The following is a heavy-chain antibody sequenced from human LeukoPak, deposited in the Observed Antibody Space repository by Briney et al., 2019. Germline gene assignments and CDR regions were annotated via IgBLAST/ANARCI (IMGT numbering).Heavy chain of an antibody. Sequence: SVKVSCKASGGTFSSYAISWVRQAPAQGLEWMGGIIPIFGTANYAKKLQGRVTITTDESTRTAYMELSSLRSEDTAVYYCARGAWCSGGSCYSELKYYYYMDVWGKGTTVTVSS. V-gene: IGHV1-69*05. CDR1: GGTFSSYA. CDR3: ARGAWCSGGSCYSELKYYYYMDV. J-gene: IGHJ6*03. CDR2: IIPIFGTA. D-gene: IGHD2-15*01.